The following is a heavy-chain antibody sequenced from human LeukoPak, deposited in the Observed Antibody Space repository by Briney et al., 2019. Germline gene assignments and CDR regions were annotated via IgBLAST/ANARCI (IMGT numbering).Heavy chain of an antibody. J-gene: IGHJ5*02. CDR2: ISGSGGST. D-gene: IGHD6-13*01. V-gene: IGHV3-23*01. Sequence: GGSLRLSCAASGFTFSTYAMSWVRQAPGKGLEWVSAISGSGGSTYYADSVKGRFTISRDNSKNTLYLQMNILRAEDTAVYYCAKDRPKYSSSWYVWFDPWGQGTLVTVSS. CDR1: GFTFSTYA. CDR3: AKDRPKYSSSWYVWFDP.